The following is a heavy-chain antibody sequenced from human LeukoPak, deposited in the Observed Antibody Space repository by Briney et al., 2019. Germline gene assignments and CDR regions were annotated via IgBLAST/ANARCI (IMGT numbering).Heavy chain of an antibody. Sequence: ASVKVSCKASGGTFSSYAISWVRQAPGQGLEWMGGIIPIFGTANYAQKFQGRVTITTDESTSTAYMELSSLSSEDTAVYYCARGGYDVSGYPGALDYWGQGTLVTVSS. J-gene: IGHJ4*02. V-gene: IGHV1-69*05. D-gene: IGHD3-22*01. CDR1: GGTFSSYA. CDR2: IIPIFGTA. CDR3: ARGGYDVSGYPGALDY.